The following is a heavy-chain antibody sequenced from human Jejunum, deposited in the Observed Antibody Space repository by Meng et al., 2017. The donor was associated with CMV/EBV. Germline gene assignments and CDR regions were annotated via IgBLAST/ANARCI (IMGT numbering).Heavy chain of an antibody. Sequence: SGLSVTTDTMIWVRQAPGRGLGWVASISSRASFMYCADSLKGRFSISRDGAKNSVYLQMNSLRAEDTATYYCARGSDFRYGIPVWGQGTTVTVSS. CDR2: ISSRASFM. CDR1: GLSVTTDT. D-gene: IGHD3-3*01. CDR3: ARGSDFRYGIPV. J-gene: IGHJ6*02. V-gene: IGHV3-21*01.